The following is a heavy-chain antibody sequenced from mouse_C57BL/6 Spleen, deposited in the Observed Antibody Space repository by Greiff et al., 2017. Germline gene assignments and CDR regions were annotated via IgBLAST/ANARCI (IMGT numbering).Heavy chain of an antibody. CDR2: IYPRDGST. V-gene: IGHV1-85*01. CDR3: ARGFAY. CDR1: GYTFTSYD. Sequence: VMLVESGPELVKPGASVKLSCKASGYTFTSYDINWVKQRPGQGLEWIGWIYPRDGSTKYNEKFKGKATFTVDTSSSTAYMELHSLTSEDSAVYFCARGFAYWGQGTLVTVSA. J-gene: IGHJ3*01.